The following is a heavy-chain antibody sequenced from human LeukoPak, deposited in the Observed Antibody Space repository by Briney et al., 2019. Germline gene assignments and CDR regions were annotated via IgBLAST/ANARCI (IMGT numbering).Heavy chain of an antibody. Sequence: YPSETLSLTCTVSGGSISSSSYYWGWIRQPPGKGLEWIGSIYYSGSTYYNPSLKSRVTISVDTSKNQFSLKLSSVTAADTAVYYCARHKFDILTVPWFDPWGQGTLVTVSS. V-gene: IGHV4-39*01. D-gene: IGHD3-9*01. J-gene: IGHJ5*02. CDR1: GGSISSSSYY. CDR3: ARHKFDILTVPWFDP. CDR2: IYYSGST.